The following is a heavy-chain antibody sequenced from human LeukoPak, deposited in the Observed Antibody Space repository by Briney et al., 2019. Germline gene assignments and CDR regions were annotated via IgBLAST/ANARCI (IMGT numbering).Heavy chain of an antibody. CDR3: ARAYCSGGSCYYYYYYGMDV. CDR2: ISDSGGST. Sequence: GGSLRLSCAASGFTFSSYAMSWVRQAPGKGLEWVSAISDSGGSTYYTDSVKGRFTISRDNSKNTLYLQMNSLRAEDTAVYYCARAYCSGGSCYYYYYYGMDVWGQGTTVTVSS. J-gene: IGHJ6*02. D-gene: IGHD2-15*01. CDR1: GFTFSSYA. V-gene: IGHV3-23*01.